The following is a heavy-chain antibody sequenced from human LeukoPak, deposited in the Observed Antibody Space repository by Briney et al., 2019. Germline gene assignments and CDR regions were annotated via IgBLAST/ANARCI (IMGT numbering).Heavy chain of an antibody. D-gene: IGHD3-22*01. V-gene: IGHV3-48*04. CDR1: GFTFSSYS. J-gene: IGHJ4*02. Sequence: GGSLRLSCAASGFTFSSYSMDWVRQAPGKGLEWISYITGSSGTIYYADSVKGRFTISRDNVKNSLYLQMNSLRAEDTAVYYCARDANSGYLTVLDYWGQGTLVTVSS. CDR3: ARDANSGYLTVLDY. CDR2: ITGSSGTI.